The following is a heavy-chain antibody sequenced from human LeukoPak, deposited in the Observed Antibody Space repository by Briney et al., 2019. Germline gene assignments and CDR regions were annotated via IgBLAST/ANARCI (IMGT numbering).Heavy chain of an antibody. Sequence: PGGSLRLSCAASGFTFRNYWMGWVHQAPGKGLEGVANTKPDGRAEQYVDSVRGRFTTSRDNANNFLYLQMNSLRAEDTAVYYCAKDPPTRYCSGGSCFISYYYGMDVWGQGTTVTVSS. V-gene: IGHV3-7*03. CDR3: AKDPPTRYCSGGSCFISYYYGMDV. CDR2: TKPDGRAE. J-gene: IGHJ6*02. D-gene: IGHD2-15*01. CDR1: GFTFRNYW.